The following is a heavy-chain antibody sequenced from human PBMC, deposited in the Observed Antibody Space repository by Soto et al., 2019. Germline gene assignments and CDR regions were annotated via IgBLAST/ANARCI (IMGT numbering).Heavy chain of an antibody. CDR3: ARANTVNYDILTGYTY. V-gene: IGHV1-2*04. Sequence: ASVKVSCKASGYTFTGYYMHWVRQAPGQGLEWMGWINPNSGGTNYAQKFQGWVTMTRDTSISTAYMELSRLRSDDTAVYYCARANTVNYDILTGYTYWGQGTLVTVSS. CDR2: INPNSGGT. CDR1: GYTFTGYY. J-gene: IGHJ4*02. D-gene: IGHD3-9*01.